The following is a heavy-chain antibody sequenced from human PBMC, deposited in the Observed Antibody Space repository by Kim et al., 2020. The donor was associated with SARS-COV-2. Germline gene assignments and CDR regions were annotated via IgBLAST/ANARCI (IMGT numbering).Heavy chain of an antibody. J-gene: IGHJ4*02. D-gene: IGHD2-15*01. CDR3: ARLGCSCGSCYYFDY. Sequence: PSSKSRVTTSVDTSKNQFSLKLGAVTAADTAVYYCARLGCSCGSCYYFDYWGQGTLVTVSS. V-gene: IGHV4-39*01.